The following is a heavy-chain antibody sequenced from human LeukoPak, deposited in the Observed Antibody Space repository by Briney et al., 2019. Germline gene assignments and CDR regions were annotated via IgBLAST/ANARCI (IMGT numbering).Heavy chain of an antibody. CDR3: ARDGVGATTVDY. J-gene: IGHJ4*02. CDR1: GFTFSSYS. Sequence: PGGSLRLSCAASGFTFSSYSMNWVRQAPGKGLEWVSSISSSSSYIYYADSVKGRFTISRDNAKNPLYLQMNSLRAEDTAVYYRARDGVGATTVDYWGQGTLVTVSS. CDR2: ISSSSSYI. D-gene: IGHD1-26*01. V-gene: IGHV3-21*01.